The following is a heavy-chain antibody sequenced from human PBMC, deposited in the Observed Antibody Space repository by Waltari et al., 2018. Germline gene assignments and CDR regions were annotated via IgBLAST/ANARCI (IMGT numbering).Heavy chain of an antibody. V-gene: IGHV1-8*01. Sequence: QVQLVQSGAEVKKPGASVKVSCKASGYTFTSYDINWVRQAPGQGLEWMGWMKPNSGNTGYAQKFQGRFTVTRNTSKSTAYMELSSLRSEDTAVYYCARGQEWLDFDYWGQGTLVTVSS. CDR2: MKPNSGNT. J-gene: IGHJ4*02. CDR1: GYTFTSYD. D-gene: IGHD6-19*01. CDR3: ARGQEWLDFDY.